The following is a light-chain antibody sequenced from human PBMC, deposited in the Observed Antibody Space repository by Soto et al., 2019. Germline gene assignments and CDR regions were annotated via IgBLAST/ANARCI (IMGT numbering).Light chain of an antibody. CDR3: QQYGSSPFN. CDR2: GAS. V-gene: IGKV3-20*01. Sequence: EIVLTQSPGTLSLSPGERATLSCRASQSVSSSYLAWYQQKPGQAPRLLIYGASSRATGIPDRFSGSGSGTDFTLTISRXEPEDFAVYYRQQYGSSPFNFGPGTKVDIK. CDR1: QSVSSSY. J-gene: IGKJ3*01.